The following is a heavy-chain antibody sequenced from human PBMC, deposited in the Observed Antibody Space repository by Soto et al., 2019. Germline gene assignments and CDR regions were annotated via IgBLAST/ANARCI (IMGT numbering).Heavy chain of an antibody. CDR1: GGSISYEYYH. Sequence: PSETLSLTCTVSGGSISYEYYHWTWIRQSPGKGLEWIGYIHYSGSIIYNPSFKSRVTISVYTSKNQFSLQLSSVTAADTAVYFCAREDDGGDRDYYGLDVWGQGTTVTVSS. J-gene: IGHJ6*02. CDR2: IHYSGSI. D-gene: IGHD2-21*02. CDR3: AREDDGGDRDYYGLDV. V-gene: IGHV4-30-4*08.